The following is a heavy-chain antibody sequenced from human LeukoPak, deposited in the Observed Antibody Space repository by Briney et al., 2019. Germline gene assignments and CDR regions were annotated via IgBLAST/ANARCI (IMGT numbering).Heavy chain of an antibody. V-gene: IGHV3-7*04. CDR1: GFTFSSHW. CDR2: INQDGSEK. Sequence: GGSLRLPCAASGFTFSSHWMSWVRQAPGKGLEWEANINQDGSEKYYVDSVKGRFTISRDNARNSLYLQMNSLRAEDTAVYFCARDGVATGIYFDYWGQGTLVTVSS. J-gene: IGHJ4*02. CDR3: ARDGVATGIYFDY. D-gene: IGHD2/OR15-2a*01.